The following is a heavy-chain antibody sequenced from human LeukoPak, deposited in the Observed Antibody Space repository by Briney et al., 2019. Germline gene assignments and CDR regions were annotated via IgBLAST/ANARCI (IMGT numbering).Heavy chain of an antibody. CDR3: ARTTRLGSSSWFDP. D-gene: IGHD6-6*01. CDR2: IYYSGST. CDR1: GGSLTGYW. J-gene: IGHJ5*02. Sequence: SETLSLTCAVYGGSLTGYWWDWIRQIPGKGLEWIGYIYYSGSTNYNPSLKSRVTISVDTSKNQFSLKLSSVTAADTAVYYCARTTRLGSSSWFDPWGQGTLVTVSS. V-gene: IGHV4-59*01.